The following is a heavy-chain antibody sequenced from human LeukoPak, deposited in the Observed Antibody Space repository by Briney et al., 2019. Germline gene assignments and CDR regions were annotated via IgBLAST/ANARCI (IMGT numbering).Heavy chain of an antibody. CDR3: AKDRDYGDYLRWFDP. Sequence: GGSLRLSCAASGFTFSSYAMHWVRQAPGKGLEWVAVISGSGGSTYYADSVKGRFTISRDNSKNTLYLQMNSLRAEDTAVYYCAKDRDYGDYLRWFDPWGQGTLVTVSS. J-gene: IGHJ5*02. D-gene: IGHD4-17*01. CDR1: GFTFSSYA. CDR2: ISGSGGST. V-gene: IGHV3-23*01.